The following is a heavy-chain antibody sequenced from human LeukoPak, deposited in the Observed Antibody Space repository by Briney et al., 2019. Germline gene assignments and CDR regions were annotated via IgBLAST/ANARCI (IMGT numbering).Heavy chain of an antibody. CDR1: GFTFSTYS. V-gene: IGHV3-21*01. CDR2: ISSSSTYI. CDR3: ARELQDAFDI. J-gene: IGHJ3*02. Sequence: GGSLRLSCAASGFTFSTYSMNWVRQAPGKGLEWVSSISSSSTYIYHADSVKGRFTISRDSAQKSLYLQMNSLRAEDTAAYYCARELQDAFDIWGQGTMVIVSS. D-gene: IGHD4-11*01.